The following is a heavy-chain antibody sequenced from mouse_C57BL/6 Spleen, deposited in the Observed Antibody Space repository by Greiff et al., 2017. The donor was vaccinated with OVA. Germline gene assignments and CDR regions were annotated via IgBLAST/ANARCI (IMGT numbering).Heavy chain of an antibody. CDR2: IRSKSNNYAT. V-gene: IGHV10-1*01. CDR3: GRQPGYGSSSGAMDY. D-gene: IGHD1-1*01. J-gene: IGHJ4*01. Sequence: EVQGVESGGGLVQPKGSLKLSCAASGFSFNTYAMNWVRQAPGKGLEWVARIRSKSNNYATYYADSVKDRFTISRDDSESMLYLQMNNLKTEDTAMYYWGRQPGYGSSSGAMDYWGQGTSVTVSS. CDR1: GFSFNTYA.